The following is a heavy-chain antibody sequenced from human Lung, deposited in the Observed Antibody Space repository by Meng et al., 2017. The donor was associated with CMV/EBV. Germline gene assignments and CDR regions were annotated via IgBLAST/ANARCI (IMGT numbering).Heavy chain of an antibody. Sequence: ETLSLXCAVYGGSFSGYYWSWIRQPPGKGLEWVGRIRSKASNYATTYAASVEGRFTISRDDSKNMVYLEMNSLKIEDTALYYCCRPTAVASSPTDYWGQGTLVTVSS. J-gene: IGHJ4*02. V-gene: IGHV3-73*01. D-gene: IGHD6-19*01. CDR2: IRSKASNYAT. CDR3: CRPTAVASSPTDY. CDR1: GGSFSGYY.